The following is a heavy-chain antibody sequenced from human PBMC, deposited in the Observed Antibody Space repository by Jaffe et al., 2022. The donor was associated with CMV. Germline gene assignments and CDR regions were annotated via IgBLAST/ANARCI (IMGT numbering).Heavy chain of an antibody. Sequence: EVQLVESGGGLVQPGGSLRLSCAASGFTFSSYWMSWVRQAPGKGLEWVANMNQDGSEKYYVDSVKGRFTISRDNAKKSLYLQMSRLRAEDTAVYFCARGEGDSWLHYYYYYTMDVWGQGTTVTVSS. CDR2: MNQDGSEK. D-gene: IGHD6-13*01. J-gene: IGHJ6*02. V-gene: IGHV3-7*01. CDR3: ARGEGDSWLHYYYYYTMDV. CDR1: GFTFSSYW.